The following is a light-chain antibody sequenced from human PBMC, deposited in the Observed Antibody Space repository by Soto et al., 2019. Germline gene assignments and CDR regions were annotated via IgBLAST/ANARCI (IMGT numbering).Light chain of an antibody. V-gene: IGKV1-39*01. CDR2: AAS. Sequence: QMTHCPSSLSASVGDRVTITCQASQDISNYLNWYQQKPGKAPKLLIHAASSLESGVPSRFSGSGSGTDFTLTISSLQPEDSATYYCQQSYSIPVTFGQGTKVDIK. CDR3: QQSYSIPVT. J-gene: IGKJ2*01. CDR1: QDISNY.